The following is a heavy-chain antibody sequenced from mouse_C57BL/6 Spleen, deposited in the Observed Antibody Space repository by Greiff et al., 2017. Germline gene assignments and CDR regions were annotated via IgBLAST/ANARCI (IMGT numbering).Heavy chain of an antibody. CDR2: IDPSDSYT. CDR1: GYTFTSYW. J-gene: IGHJ2*01. D-gene: IGHD2-4*01. Sequence: VQLQQPGAELVMPGASVKLSCKASGYTFTSYWMHWVKQRPGQGLEWIGEIDPSDSYTNYNQKFKGKSTLTVDKSSSTAYMQLSSLTSEDSAVYYCARGMITTCFDYWGQGTTLTVSS. CDR3: ARGMITTCFDY. V-gene: IGHV1-69*01.